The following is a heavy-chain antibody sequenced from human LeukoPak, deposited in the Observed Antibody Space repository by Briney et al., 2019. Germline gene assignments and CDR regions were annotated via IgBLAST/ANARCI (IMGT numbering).Heavy chain of an antibody. J-gene: IGHJ5*02. CDR1: GFTLNDYY. V-gene: IGHV3-11*04. CDR3: ARDSPFSPMGLFDP. Sequence: GGSLRLSCAASGFTLNDYYMSWIRQAPGKGLEWISYISGSGTTIYYADFVKGRFTISRDTAKNSLFLQISSLRVDDTAVYYCARDSPFSPMGLFDPWGQGTLVTVSS. CDR2: ISGSGTTI. D-gene: IGHD3-16*01.